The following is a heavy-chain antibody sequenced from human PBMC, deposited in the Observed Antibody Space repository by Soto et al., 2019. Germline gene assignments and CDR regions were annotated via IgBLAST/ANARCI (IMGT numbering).Heavy chain of an antibody. CDR1: GFTFNTYA. CDR2: ISGTGGST. CDR3: AKDRLGGNFDY. J-gene: IGHJ4*02. V-gene: IGHV3-23*01. Sequence: GGSLRLSCAAAGFTFNTYAMNWVRQAPGKGLEWVATISGTGGSTYYADSVKGRFTISRDNSKNTLYLQMNSLRVEDTAVYYCAKDRLGGNFDYWGQGTQVTVSS.